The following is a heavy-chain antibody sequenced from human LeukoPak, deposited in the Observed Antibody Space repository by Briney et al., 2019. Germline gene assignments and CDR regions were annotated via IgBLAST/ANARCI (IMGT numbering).Heavy chain of an antibody. CDR3: ANDGRRDGYNLGDY. CDR2: ISYDGSNK. Sequence: GGSLRLSCAASGFTFSSYGMHWVRQAPGKGLEWVAVISYDGSNKYYADSVKGRFTISRDNSKNTLYLQMNSLRAEDTAVYYCANDGRRDGYNLGDYWGQGTLVTVSS. V-gene: IGHV3-30*18. J-gene: IGHJ4*02. D-gene: IGHD5-24*01. CDR1: GFTFSSYG.